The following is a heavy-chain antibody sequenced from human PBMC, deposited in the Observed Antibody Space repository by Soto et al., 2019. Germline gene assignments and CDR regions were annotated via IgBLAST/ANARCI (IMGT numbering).Heavy chain of an antibody. Sequence: PSETLSLTCAVSGGSISSNNWWTWVRQPPGKGLEWIGEIYHSGSTNYNPSLKSRVTISVDKSKNQFSLKLSSVTAADTAMYYCARYRTTLFYYDGSAYHDTFNIWGQGTMVTVSS. J-gene: IGHJ3*02. CDR1: GGSISSNNW. CDR2: IYHSGST. CDR3: ARYRTTLFYYDGSAYHDTFNI. D-gene: IGHD3-22*01. V-gene: IGHV4-4*02.